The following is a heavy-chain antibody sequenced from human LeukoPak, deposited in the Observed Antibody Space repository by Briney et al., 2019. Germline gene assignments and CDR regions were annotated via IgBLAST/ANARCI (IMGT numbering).Heavy chain of an antibody. D-gene: IGHD3-3*01. Sequence: PSETLSLTCTVSGGSISSGDYYWSWIRQPPGKGLEWIGYIYHSGSTYYNPSLKSRVTISVDTSKNQFSLKLSSVTAADTAVYYCARSGVVTKGSGDYWGQGTLVTVSS. CDR2: IYHSGST. J-gene: IGHJ4*02. V-gene: IGHV4-30-4*01. CDR1: GGSISSGDYY. CDR3: ARSGVVTKGSGDY.